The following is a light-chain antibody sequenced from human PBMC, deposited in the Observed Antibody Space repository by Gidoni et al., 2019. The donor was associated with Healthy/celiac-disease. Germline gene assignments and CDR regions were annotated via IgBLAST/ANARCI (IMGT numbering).Light chain of an antibody. CDR2: DAS. CDR1: QIVSSY. V-gene: IGKV3-11*01. Sequence: EIVLTQSPATLSLSPGERATLSCRASQIVSSYLAWYQQKPGQAPRLLIYDASNRATGIPARFSGSGSGTDFTLTISSLEPEDFAVYYCQQRSNWLPFGQGTRLEIK. CDR3: QQRSNWLP. J-gene: IGKJ5*01.